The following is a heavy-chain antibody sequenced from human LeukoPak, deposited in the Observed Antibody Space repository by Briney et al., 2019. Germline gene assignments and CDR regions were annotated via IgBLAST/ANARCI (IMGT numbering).Heavy chain of an antibody. CDR2: ISGSGGST. CDR1: GFTFRSYG. CDR3: AQWSRYFDY. Sequence: GGSLRLSCAASGFTFRSYGMSGVRQAPGKGLEWVSAISGSGGSTYYADSVKGRFTISRDNSKNTLYLQMNSLRAEDTALYFCAQWSRYFDYWGQGTLVTVSS. V-gene: IGHV3-23*01. J-gene: IGHJ4*02. D-gene: IGHD1-26*01.